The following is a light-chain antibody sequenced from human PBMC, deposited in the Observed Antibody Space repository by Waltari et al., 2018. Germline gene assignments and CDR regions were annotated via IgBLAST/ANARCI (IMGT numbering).Light chain of an antibody. Sequence: EIVLTQSPATLSLSPGETATLSCRASQSVGTYLAWYQQKPGQAPRLLIYDASNRATGIPARFRGSGSGTDFTLTISSLEAEDFAVYYYQQRSNWTPHTFGQGARLEIK. CDR3: QQRSNWTPHT. CDR1: QSVGTY. J-gene: IGKJ2*01. V-gene: IGKV3-11*01. CDR2: DAS.